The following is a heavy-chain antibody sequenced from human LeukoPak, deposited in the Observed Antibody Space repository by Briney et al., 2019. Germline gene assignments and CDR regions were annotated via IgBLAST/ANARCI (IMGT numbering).Heavy chain of an antibody. CDR2: ISAYNGNT. CDR3: ARDMGYSDYDLDNWFDP. V-gene: IGHV1-18*01. CDR1: GYTFTSYG. D-gene: IGHD5-12*01. J-gene: IGHJ5*02. Sequence: ASVKVSCKASGYTFTSYGISWVRQAPGQGLEWMGWISAYNGNTNYAQKLQGRVTMTTDTSTSTAYMELRSLRSDDTAVYYCARDMGYSDYDLDNWFDPWGQGTLVTVSS.